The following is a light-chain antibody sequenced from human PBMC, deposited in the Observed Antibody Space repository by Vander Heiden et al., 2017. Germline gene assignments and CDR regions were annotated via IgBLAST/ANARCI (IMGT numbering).Light chain of an antibody. CDR2: AAS. V-gene: IGKV1-39*01. CDR1: QSISSY. J-gene: IGKJ2*01. CDR3: QQSYSTLPYT. Sequence: DIQMTQSPSSLSASVGDRVTITCRASQSISSYLNWYQQKPGKAPKLLIYAASSLQSGVPSRFSGSGSGTDFTLTISSLQPEDFATYYCQQSYSTLPYTFGQGTKLKIK.